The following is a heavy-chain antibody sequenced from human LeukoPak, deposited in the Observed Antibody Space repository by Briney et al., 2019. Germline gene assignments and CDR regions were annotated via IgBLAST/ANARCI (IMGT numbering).Heavy chain of an antibody. V-gene: IGHV3-74*01. CDR2: INSDGSST. J-gene: IGHJ5*02. CDR1: GSTFSSYA. Sequence: PGGSLRLSCAASGSTFSSYAMSWVRQAPGKGLVWVSRINSDGSSTSYADSVKGRFTISRGNAKNTLYLQMNSLRAEDTAVYYCARGGVLLPFNPWGQGTLVTVSS. CDR3: ARGGVLLPFNP. D-gene: IGHD5-12*01.